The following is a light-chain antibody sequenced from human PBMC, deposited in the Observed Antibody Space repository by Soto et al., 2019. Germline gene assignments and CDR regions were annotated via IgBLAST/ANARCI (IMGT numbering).Light chain of an antibody. CDR1: QSVTTY. Sequence: EIFLTQSPATLSLSPGERASLSCRASQSVTTYLAWYQQKPGQAPRLLIYDASTRATGIPARFSGSGSGTDFTLTISSLEPEDFAVYYCQQRSHWPPITTFGPGTRLDLK. CDR2: DAS. CDR3: QQRSHWPPITT. J-gene: IGKJ3*01. V-gene: IGKV3-11*01.